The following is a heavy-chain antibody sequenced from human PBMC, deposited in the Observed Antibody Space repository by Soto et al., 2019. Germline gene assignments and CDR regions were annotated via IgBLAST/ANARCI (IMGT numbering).Heavy chain of an antibody. V-gene: IGHV4-39*01. CDR1: GGSISSSSYY. CDR2: IYSLGNT. J-gene: IGHJ4*02. Sequence: QMQLQESGPGLVKPSETLSLTCTVSGGSISSSSYYWGWIRQPPGQGLELLGTIYSLGNTYYNPSLKSRVTISVDKSKSQLFLKLSSVTAPDTAVYYRARQIYDSSGYYYAYWGQGTLVTVSS. D-gene: IGHD3-22*01. CDR3: ARQIYDSSGYYYAY.